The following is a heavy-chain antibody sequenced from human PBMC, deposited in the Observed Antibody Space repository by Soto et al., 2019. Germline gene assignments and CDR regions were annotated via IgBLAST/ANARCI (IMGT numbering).Heavy chain of an antibody. CDR3: AKRQFMSFAS. CDR2: ITNSGGSA. Sequence: GGSLRLSCAASGFTFSSQAMSWVRQAAGKGLEWVSSITNSGGSAYYADSVKGRFTISRDNSKNTVYLQMNSLRAEDTATYYCAKRQFMSFASWGQGTLVTVSS. J-gene: IGHJ5*02. CDR1: GFTFSSQA. V-gene: IGHV3-23*01. D-gene: IGHD3-3*02.